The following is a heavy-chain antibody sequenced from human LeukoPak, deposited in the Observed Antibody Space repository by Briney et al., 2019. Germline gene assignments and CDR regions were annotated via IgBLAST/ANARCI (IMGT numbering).Heavy chain of an antibody. Sequence: GGSLRLSCAASGFTFSRCWMSWVRQAPGKGLEWVATIKQDGSEEYYVDSVKGRLTISRDNAKNSLYLQMNSLRAEDTAVYYCARDSTPVDILGYYGMDVWGQGTTVTVSS. J-gene: IGHJ6*02. D-gene: IGHD3-9*01. V-gene: IGHV3-7*03. CDR1: GFTFSRCW. CDR2: IKQDGSEE. CDR3: ARDSTPVDILGYYGMDV.